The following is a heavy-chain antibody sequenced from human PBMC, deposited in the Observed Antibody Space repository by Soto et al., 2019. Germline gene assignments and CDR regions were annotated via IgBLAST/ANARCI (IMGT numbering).Heavy chain of an antibody. Sequence: GGSLRLSCAASGFTFSSYSMNWVRQAPGKGLEWVSYISSSSSTIYYADSVKGRFTISRDNAKSSLYLQMNSLRAEDTAVYYCARSRIAARKDVPDYWGQGTLVTVSS. J-gene: IGHJ4*02. D-gene: IGHD6-6*01. V-gene: IGHV3-48*01. CDR3: ARSRIAARKDVPDY. CDR1: GFTFSSYS. CDR2: ISSSSSTI.